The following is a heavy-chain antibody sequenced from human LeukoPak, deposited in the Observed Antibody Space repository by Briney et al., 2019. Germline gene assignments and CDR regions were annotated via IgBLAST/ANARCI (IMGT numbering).Heavy chain of an antibody. V-gene: IGHV4-34*01. CDR3: ARDQVRFDY. Sequence: SETLSLTCAVYGGSFSGYYWSWIRQPPGKGLEWIGEINHSGSTNYNPSLKSRVTISVDTSKNQFSLKLSSVTAADTAVYYCARDQVRFDYWGQGTLVTVSS. J-gene: IGHJ4*02. D-gene: IGHD2-2*01. CDR2: INHSGST. CDR1: GGSFSGYY.